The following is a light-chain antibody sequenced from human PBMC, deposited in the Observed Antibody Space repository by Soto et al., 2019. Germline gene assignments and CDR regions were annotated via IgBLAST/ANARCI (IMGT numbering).Light chain of an antibody. Sequence: QSVLTQPPSASGTPGQKVTISCSGSSSNIGSNPVNWYQQLPGTAPKLLIYTSNERPSGVPDRFSGSKSGTSGSLAISGLQSEDEANYDCAAWDDSLKGVVVGGGTKLTVL. V-gene: IGLV1-44*01. CDR2: TSN. CDR1: SSNIGSNP. J-gene: IGLJ2*01. CDR3: AAWDDSLKGVV.